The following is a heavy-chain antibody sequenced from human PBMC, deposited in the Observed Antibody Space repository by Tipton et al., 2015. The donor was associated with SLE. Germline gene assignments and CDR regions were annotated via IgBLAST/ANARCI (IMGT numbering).Heavy chain of an antibody. CDR2: IYYSGST. CDR1: GYSISSSSYY. CDR3: AGIPYCSGGSCLDY. Sequence: GLVKPSETLSLTCTVSGYSISSSSYYWGWIRQPPGKGLEWIGSIYYSGSTYYNPSLKSRVTISVDTSKNQFSLKLSSVTAADTAAYYCAGIPYCSGGSCLDYWGQGTLVTVSS. D-gene: IGHD2-15*01. V-gene: IGHV4-39*07. J-gene: IGHJ4*02.